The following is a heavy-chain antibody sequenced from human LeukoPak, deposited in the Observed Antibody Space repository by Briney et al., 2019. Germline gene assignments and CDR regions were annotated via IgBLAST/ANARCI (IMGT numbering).Heavy chain of an antibody. CDR1: GYTLTGYY. V-gene: IGHV1-2*02. CDR2: INPNSGGT. D-gene: IGHD3-3*01. J-gene: IGHJ4*02. CDR3: ARDDITIFGVVSFDY. Sequence: ASVKVSCKASGYTLTGYYMHWVRQAPGQGLEWMGWINPNSGGTNYAQKFQGRVTMTRDTSISTAYMELSRLRSDDTAVYYCARDDITIFGVVSFDYWGQGTLVTVSS.